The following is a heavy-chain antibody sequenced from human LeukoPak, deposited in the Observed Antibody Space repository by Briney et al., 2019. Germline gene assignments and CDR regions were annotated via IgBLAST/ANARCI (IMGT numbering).Heavy chain of an antibody. CDR1: GGSISSFY. J-gene: IGHJ4*02. CDR2: IDSSGIT. D-gene: IGHD6-19*01. V-gene: IGHV4-59*01. Sequence: SETLSLTCTVSGGSISSFYYTWIRQPPGKGLEWIGYIDSSGITNYNSSLNSRVTISLDTSQNQFSLKSNSVTAADTAVYYCATVASGWYPDYWGQGALVTVAS. CDR3: ATVASGWYPDY.